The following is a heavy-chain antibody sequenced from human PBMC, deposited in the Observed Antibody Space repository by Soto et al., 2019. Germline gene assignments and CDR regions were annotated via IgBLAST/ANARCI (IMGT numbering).Heavy chain of an antibody. Sequence: GASVKVSCKASGYSFTDYHIHWARQAPGQGLEWLGRINPKSGGTSTAQKFQGWVTMTTDTSISTASMELTRLTSDDTAIYYCARGDSTDCSNGVCSFFYNHDMDVWGQGTTVTVSS. CDR1: GYSFTDYH. V-gene: IGHV1-2*04. D-gene: IGHD2-8*01. CDR2: INPKSGGT. J-gene: IGHJ6*02. CDR3: ARGDSTDCSNGVCSFFYNHDMDV.